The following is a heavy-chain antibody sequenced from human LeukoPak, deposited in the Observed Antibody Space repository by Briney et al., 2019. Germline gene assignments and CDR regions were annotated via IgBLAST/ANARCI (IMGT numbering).Heavy chain of an antibody. D-gene: IGHD4-23*01. Sequence: GGSPRLSCAASGFSVSSNYMSWVRQAPGKGLEWVSLTYSGGSTYYADSVKGRFTISRDNSKNTLYLQMNSLRAEDTAVYYCARAPVVPCYYYYMDVWGKGTTVTVSS. V-gene: IGHV3-53*01. J-gene: IGHJ6*03. CDR3: ARAPVVPCYYYYMDV. CDR1: GFSVSSNY. CDR2: TYSGGST.